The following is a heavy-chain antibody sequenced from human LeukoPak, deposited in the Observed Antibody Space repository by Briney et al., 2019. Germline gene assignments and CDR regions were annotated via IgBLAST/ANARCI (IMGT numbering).Heavy chain of an antibody. D-gene: IGHD4-17*01. CDR3: ARGPNGNYVGAFDFQR. J-gene: IGHJ1*01. CDR2: ISGIST. V-gene: IGHV3-23*01. CDR1: GCTFSNYA. Sequence: GGSLRLSCAASGCTFSNYALTWVRQAPGRGLEWVSSISGISTYYADSVKGRFSISRDNYKNTLYLQMSSLRAEDTAVYYCARGPNGNYVGAFDFQRWGQGTLVTVSS.